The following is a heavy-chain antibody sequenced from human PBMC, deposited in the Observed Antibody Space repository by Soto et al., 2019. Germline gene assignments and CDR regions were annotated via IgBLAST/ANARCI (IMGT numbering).Heavy chain of an antibody. V-gene: IGHV1-69*02. D-gene: IGHD2-2*01. Sequence: QVQLVQSGAEVKKPGSSVKVSCKASGGTFSSYTISWVRQAPGQGLEWMGRIIPILGIANYAQKFQGRVTITAEKSTSTAYMELSSLRSEDTAVYYCARGGGNIVVVPAAPGWFDPWGQGTLVTVCS. J-gene: IGHJ5*02. CDR3: ARGGGNIVVVPAAPGWFDP. CDR2: IIPILGIA. CDR1: GGTFSSYT.